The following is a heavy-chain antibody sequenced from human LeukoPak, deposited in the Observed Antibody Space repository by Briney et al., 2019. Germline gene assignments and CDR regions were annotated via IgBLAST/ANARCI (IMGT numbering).Heavy chain of an antibody. D-gene: IGHD3-16*01. V-gene: IGHV4-38-2*02. CDR1: GHSISSGYF. Sequence: SETLSLTCSVSGHSISSGYFWGWIRQPPGKGLEWIGSIYHSGSTYYNPSLQSRVTISVDTSKNQFSLTLSSVTAADTAQYYCARDRLRFFDYWGQGTLVTVSS. J-gene: IGHJ4*02. CDR2: IYHSGST. CDR3: ARDRLRFFDY.